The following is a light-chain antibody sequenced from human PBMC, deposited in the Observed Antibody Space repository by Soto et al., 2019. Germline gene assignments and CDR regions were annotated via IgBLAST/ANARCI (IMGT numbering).Light chain of an antibody. CDR1: QSISTS. CDR2: APS. V-gene: IGKV1-39*01. CDR3: QQSYKTPPS. Sequence: DIQMTQSPSSLPAPVGDTITITCRASQSISTSSNWYRQKPGKAPDLLIYAPSSLHSGVPSTFRGSGSGSDFTLTISSLQPEDFATYYCQQSYKTPPSFGQGTKLVI. J-gene: IGKJ2*01.